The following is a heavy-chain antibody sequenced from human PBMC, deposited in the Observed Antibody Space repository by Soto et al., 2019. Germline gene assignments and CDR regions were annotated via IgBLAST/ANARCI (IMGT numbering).Heavy chain of an antibody. J-gene: IGHJ4*02. CDR1: GYTFTSYG. V-gene: IGHV1-18*01. CDR2: ISAYNGNT. CDR3: SRDLGYCSSTSCPNDY. Sequence: QVQLVQSGAEVKKPGASVKVSCKASGYTFTSYGISWVRQAPGQGLEWMGWISAYNGNTNYAQKLQGRVTKTTDTSTSTAYMELSSLRSDDTAVYYCSRDLGYCSSTSCPNDYWGQGTLVTVSS. D-gene: IGHD2-2*03.